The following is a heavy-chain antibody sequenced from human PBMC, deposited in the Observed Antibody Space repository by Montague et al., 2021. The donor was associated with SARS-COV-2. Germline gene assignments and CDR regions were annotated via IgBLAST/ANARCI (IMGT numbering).Heavy chain of an antibody. J-gene: IGHJ4*02. CDR1: GFTFSSYS. Sequence: SRRLSCAASGFTFSSYSMNWVRQTPGKGLEWVSYISSSSSTIYYADSVKGRFTISRDNAKNSLYLQMNSPRDEDTAVYYCARDQVLWFGEHVVWGQGTLVTVSS. CDR3: ARDQVLWFGEHVV. V-gene: IGHV3-48*02. D-gene: IGHD3-10*01. CDR2: ISSSSSTI.